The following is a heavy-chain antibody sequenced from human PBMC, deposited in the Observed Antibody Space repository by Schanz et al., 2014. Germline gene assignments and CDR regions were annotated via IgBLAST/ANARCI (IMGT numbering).Heavy chain of an antibody. CDR3: ARAGQDYSDSSGYATYYFGN. CDR2: IIPILDIT. CDR1: GYTFSSYG. Sequence: QVQLVQSGSELKKPGASVKVSCEASGYTFSSYGISWVRQAPGQGLEWMGTIIPILDITNYAQKFQGRVTITADKSTSTAYMELSNLRSEDTAVYYCARAGQDYSDSSGYATYYFGNWGQGTLVTVSS. V-gene: IGHV1-69*04. J-gene: IGHJ4*02. D-gene: IGHD3-22*01.